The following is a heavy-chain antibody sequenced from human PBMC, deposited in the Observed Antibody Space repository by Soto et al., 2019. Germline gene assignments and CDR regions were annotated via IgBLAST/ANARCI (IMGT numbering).Heavy chain of an antibody. CDR2: IFYSGSS. V-gene: IGHV4-31*03. D-gene: IGHD6-13*01. CDR1: GGSFSSGGYY. Sequence: QVHLQESGPGLVKPSQTVSLTCNVSGGSFSSGGYYLTWVRQHPGKGLEWIGNIFYSGSSYYNPSLDSRLALPGDTSKNQFSLKRSSVTAADTAVYYCARGYRNWFDPWGQGNLVTVSS. CDR3: ARGYRNWFDP. J-gene: IGHJ5*02.